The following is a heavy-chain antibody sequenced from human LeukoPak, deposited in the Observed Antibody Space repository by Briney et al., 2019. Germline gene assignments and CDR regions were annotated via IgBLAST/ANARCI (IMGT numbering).Heavy chain of an antibody. CDR3: ARSADYGDYEGSFDY. CDR1: GYTFTSYY. V-gene: IGHV1-46*01. D-gene: IGHD4-17*01. CDR2: INPSGGST. Sequence: ASVKVSCKASGYTFTSYYMHWVRQAPGQGLEWMGIINPSGGSTSYAQKFQGRVTMTRDMSTSTVYMELSSLRSEDTAVYYCARSADYGDYEGSFDYWGQGTLVTVSS. J-gene: IGHJ4*02.